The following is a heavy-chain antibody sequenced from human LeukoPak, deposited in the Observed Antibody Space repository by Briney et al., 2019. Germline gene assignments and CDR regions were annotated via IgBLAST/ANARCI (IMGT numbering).Heavy chain of an antibody. J-gene: IGHJ6*02. CDR2: INPNSGGT. Sequence: ASVKVSCKASRYTFTGYYMHWVRQAPGQGLEWMGWINPNSGGTNYAQKFQGRVTMTRDTSISTAYMELSRLRSDDTAVYYCARDRNALYSSGMDVWGQGTTVTVSS. V-gene: IGHV1-2*02. D-gene: IGHD6-19*01. CDR1: RYTFTGYY. CDR3: ARDRNALYSSGMDV.